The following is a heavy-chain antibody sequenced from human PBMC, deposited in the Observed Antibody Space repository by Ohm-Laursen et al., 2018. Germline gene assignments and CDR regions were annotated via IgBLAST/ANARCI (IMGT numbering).Heavy chain of an antibody. J-gene: IGHJ4*02. CDR3: ARRVNSAFPYYLDS. CDR2: IHNSGST. V-gene: IGHV4-59*08. D-gene: IGHD1-26*01. Sequence: SGTLSLTCTVSGGSISSYYWSWVRQPPGKGLEWIGYIHNSGSTNYNPSLKSRVTIATNTTKNQLSLKLSSVTAADTAVYYCARRVNSAFPYYLDSWGQGTLVTASS. CDR1: GGSISSYY.